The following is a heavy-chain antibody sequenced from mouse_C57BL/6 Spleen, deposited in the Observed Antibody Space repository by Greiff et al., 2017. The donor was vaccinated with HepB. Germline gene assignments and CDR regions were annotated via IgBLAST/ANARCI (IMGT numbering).Heavy chain of an antibody. D-gene: IGHD2-3*01. Sequence: VQLKESVAELVRPGASVKLSCTASGFNIKNTYMHWVKQRPEQGLEWIGRIDPANGNTKYAPKFQGKATITADTSSNTAYLQLSSLTSEDTAIYYCARSPIYDGFYYAMDYWGQGTSVTVSS. V-gene: IGHV14-3*01. J-gene: IGHJ4*01. CDR3: ARSPIYDGFYYAMDY. CDR2: IDPANGNT. CDR1: GFNIKNTY.